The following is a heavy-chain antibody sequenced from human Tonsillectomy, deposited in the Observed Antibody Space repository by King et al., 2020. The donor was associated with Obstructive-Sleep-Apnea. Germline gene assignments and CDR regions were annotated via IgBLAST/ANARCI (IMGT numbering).Heavy chain of an antibody. CDR1: GFTFSSYA. D-gene: IGHD1-26*01. Sequence: VQLVESGGGLVQPGGSLRLSCAASGFTFSSYAMTWVRQAPGKGLELFSVISGSGGSTYYADSVKGRFTISRDNSKNTLYLQMNSLRAEDTAVYYCAPDPGIGTYYFDYWGQGTLVTVSS. CDR2: ISGSGGST. CDR3: APDPGIGTYYFDY. J-gene: IGHJ4*02. V-gene: IGHV3-23*04.